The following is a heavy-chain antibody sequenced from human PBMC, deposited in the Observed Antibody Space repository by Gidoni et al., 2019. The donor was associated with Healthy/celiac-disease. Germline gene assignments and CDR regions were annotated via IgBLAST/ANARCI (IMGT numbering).Heavy chain of an antibody. V-gene: IGHV1-2*02. D-gene: IGHD1-7*01. CDR2: INPKSGGT. CDR3: ERESNWNYGFDY. CDR1: GYTFTGYY. Sequence: QVQLVQSGAEVKKPGSSVKVSCKASGYTFTGYYMHWVRQAHGQGLEWMGWINPKSGGTNYEQKFQGRVTMTRDKSISTAYMEMSRLRYDDTDVYYCERESNWNYGFDYWGQGTLVTVSS. J-gene: IGHJ4*02.